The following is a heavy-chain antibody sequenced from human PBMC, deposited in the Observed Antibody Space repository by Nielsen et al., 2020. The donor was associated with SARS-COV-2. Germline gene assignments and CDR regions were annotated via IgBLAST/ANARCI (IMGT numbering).Heavy chain of an antibody. Sequence: ASVKVSCKASGYTFTSHGISWVRQAPGQGLEWMGWISAYNGNTNYAQKLQGRVTMTTDTSTSTAYMELRSLRSDDTAVYYCATRARAVAGLDYYYYYGMDVWGQGTTVTVSS. J-gene: IGHJ6*02. CDR3: ATRARAVAGLDYYYYYGMDV. CDR1: GYTFTSHG. CDR2: ISAYNGNT. V-gene: IGHV1-18*04. D-gene: IGHD6-19*01.